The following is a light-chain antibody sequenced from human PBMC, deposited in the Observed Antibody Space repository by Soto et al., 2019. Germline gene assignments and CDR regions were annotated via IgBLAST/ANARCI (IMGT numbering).Light chain of an antibody. CDR3: QQYKKWPRT. V-gene: IGKV3-15*01. CDR2: GAS. Sequence: EIVMTQSPATLSVSPGERATLSCRASQSVSSNLVWYQQKPGQAPRLLIYGASTRATGIPARFRGSGSGTEFTLTISSLKSEDFAVYYCQQYKKWPRTFGQGTKVEIK. J-gene: IGKJ1*01. CDR1: QSVSSN.